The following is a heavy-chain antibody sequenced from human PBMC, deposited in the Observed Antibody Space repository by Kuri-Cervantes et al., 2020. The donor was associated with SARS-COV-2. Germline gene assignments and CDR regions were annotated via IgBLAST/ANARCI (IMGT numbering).Heavy chain of an antibody. CDR1: GGSISSYY. Sequence: SEPLSLTCTVSGGSISSYYWSWIRQPPGKGLEWIGYIYYSGSTNYNPSLKSRVTISVDTSKNQFSLRLSSVTAADTAVYYCARGEGIVLVVYALAFDIWGQGTMVTVSS. J-gene: IGHJ3*02. CDR2: IYYSGST. V-gene: IGHV4-59*12. CDR3: ARGEGIVLVVYALAFDI. D-gene: IGHD2-8*02.